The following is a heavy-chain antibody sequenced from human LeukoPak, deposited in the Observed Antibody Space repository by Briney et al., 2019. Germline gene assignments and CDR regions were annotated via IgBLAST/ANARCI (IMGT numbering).Heavy chain of an antibody. J-gene: IGHJ6*03. CDR1: GFTFSSYE. Sequence: GGSLRLSCAASGFTFSSYEMNRVRQAPGKGLEWVSYISSSGSTIYYADSVKGRFTISRDNAKNSLYLQMNSLRAEDTAVYYCARMSLVGYYYYYYMDVWGKGTTVTVSS. V-gene: IGHV3-48*03. CDR3: ARMSLVGYYYYYYMDV. D-gene: IGHD1-26*01. CDR2: ISSSGSTI.